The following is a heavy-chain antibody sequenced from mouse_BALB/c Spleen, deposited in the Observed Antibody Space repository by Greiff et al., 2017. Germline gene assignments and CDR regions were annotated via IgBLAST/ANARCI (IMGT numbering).Heavy chain of an antibody. J-gene: IGHJ4*01. CDR3: ARVENYAMDY. V-gene: IGHV5-6-5*01. CDR1: GFTFSSYA. Sequence: DVMLVESGGGLVKPGGSLKLSCAASGFTFSSYAMSWVRQTPEKRLEWVASISSGGSTYYPDSVKGRFTISRDNARNILYLQMSSLRSEDTAMYYCARVENYAMDYWGQGTSVTVSS. CDR2: ISSGGST.